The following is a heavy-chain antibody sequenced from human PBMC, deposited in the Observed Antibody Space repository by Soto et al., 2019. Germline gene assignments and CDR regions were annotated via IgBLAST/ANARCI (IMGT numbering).Heavy chain of an antibody. D-gene: IGHD4-17*01. V-gene: IGHV3-15*01. CDR2: IKNKADGGTT. J-gene: IGHJ4*02. Sequence: EVQLVESVGDLVKPGGCLRLSCAASGITFTNAWMSWVRQAPGKGLEWVGRIKNKADGGTTDYAAPVRGRFTISRDDSKNTLFLQMNSLETEDTAVYYCTTDPGDYEDFWGQGTLVTVSS. CDR3: TTDPGDYEDF. CDR1: GITFTNAW.